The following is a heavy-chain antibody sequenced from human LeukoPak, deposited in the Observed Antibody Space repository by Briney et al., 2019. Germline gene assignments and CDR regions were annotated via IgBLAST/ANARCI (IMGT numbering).Heavy chain of an antibody. CDR2: ISAYNGNT. CDR3: ARDTTLMVRGVIGY. CDR1: GYTFTSYG. J-gene: IGHJ4*02. D-gene: IGHD3-10*01. V-gene: IGHV1-18*01. Sequence: ASVKVSCKASGYTFTSYGISWVRQAPGQGLEWMGWISAYNGNTNYAQKLQGRVTMTSDTSTSTAYMELRSLRSDDTAVYYCARDTTLMVRGVIGYWGQGTLVTVSS.